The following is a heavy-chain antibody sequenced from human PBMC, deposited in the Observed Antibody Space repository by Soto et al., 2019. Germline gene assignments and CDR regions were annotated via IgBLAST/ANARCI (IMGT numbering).Heavy chain of an antibody. CDR3: ASSYYGSGSYSFYGMDF. V-gene: IGHV1-69*06. CDR2: IIPSFATG. Sequence: QVQLVQSGAEVKKPGSSVKVSCNASGGTFGNSAISWVRQAPGQGLEWMGGIIPSFATGNSAPEIQGRLAITADKSTTTAYMELSSLRSEDTAVYYCASSYYGSGSYSFYGMDFWGQWTTVTVSS. D-gene: IGHD3-10*01. J-gene: IGHJ6*02. CDR1: GGTFGNSA.